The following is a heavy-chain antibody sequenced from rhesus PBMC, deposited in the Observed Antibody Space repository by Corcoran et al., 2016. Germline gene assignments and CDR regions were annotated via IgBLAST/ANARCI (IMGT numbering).Heavy chain of an antibody. CDR1: GLTFSSYG. CDR3: ARTPREYSGYSYRPYWYFDL. Sequence: EVQLVESGGGVVQPGGSLRLSCAASGLTFSSYGMHWVRQAPGKGREWVEFISYYGSKNYYAGSVKDRLTISRDNSKNMLYLQMNNLKVEDTAVYYCARTPREYSGYSYRPYWYFDLWGPGTPITISS. CDR2: ISYYGSKN. J-gene: IGHJ2*01. V-gene: IGHV3-54*02. D-gene: IGHD5-42*01.